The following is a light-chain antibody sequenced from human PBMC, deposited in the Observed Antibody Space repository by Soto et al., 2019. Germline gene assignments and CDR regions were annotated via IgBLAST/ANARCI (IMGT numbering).Light chain of an antibody. J-gene: IGLJ1*01. V-gene: IGLV2-14*01. Sequence: QSALTQPASVSGSPGQSITISCTGTSSDVGGYNYVSWYQQRPGKAPKLMIYDVSNRPSGVSNRFSGSKSGNTASLTISGLQAEDEADYYCSSYTSRSTLYVFGTGTKLTVL. CDR3: SSYTSRSTLYV. CDR2: DVS. CDR1: SSDVGGYNY.